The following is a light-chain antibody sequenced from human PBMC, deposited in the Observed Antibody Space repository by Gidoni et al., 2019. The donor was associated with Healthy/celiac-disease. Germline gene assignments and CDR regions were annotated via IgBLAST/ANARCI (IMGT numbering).Light chain of an antibody. Sequence: QSVLPQPPSVSGAPGQWVTISCTGSSSNIGAGYDVHWYQQLPGTAPKLLIYGNSNRPSGVPDRFSGSKSGTSASLAITGLQAEDEADYYCQSYDSSLSGSSYVFGTGTKVTVL. CDR3: QSYDSSLSGSSYV. V-gene: IGLV1-40*01. CDR1: SSNIGAGYD. CDR2: GNS. J-gene: IGLJ1*01.